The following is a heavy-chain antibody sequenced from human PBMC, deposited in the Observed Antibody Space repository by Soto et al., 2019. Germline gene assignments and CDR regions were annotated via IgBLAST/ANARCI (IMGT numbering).Heavy chain of an antibody. J-gene: IGHJ3*02. V-gene: IGHV4-59*01. CDR1: GGSISSYY. D-gene: IGHD6-13*01. CDR2: IYYSGST. CDR3: ARVNPSIAAPLGAFDI. Sequence: QVQLQESGPGLVKPSETLSLTCTVCGGSISSYYWSWIRQPPGKGLEWIGYIYYSGSTNYNPSLKSRVTISVDTSKNQFSLKLSSVTAADTAVYYCARVNPSIAAPLGAFDIWGQGTMVTVSS.